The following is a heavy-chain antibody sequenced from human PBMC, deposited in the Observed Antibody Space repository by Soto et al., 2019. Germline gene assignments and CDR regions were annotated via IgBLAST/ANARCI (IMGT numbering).Heavy chain of an antibody. V-gene: IGHV4-39*01. CDR3: ARPSIAVAGTQTATDDY. J-gene: IGHJ4*02. CDR2: IYYSGST. CDR1: GGSISSSSYY. Sequence: SETLSLTCTVSGGSISSSSYYWGWIRQPPGKGLEWIGSIYYSGSTYYNPSLKSRVTISVDTSKNQFSLKLSSVTAADTAVYYCARPSIAVAGTQTATDDYWGQGTLVTVSS. D-gene: IGHD6-19*01.